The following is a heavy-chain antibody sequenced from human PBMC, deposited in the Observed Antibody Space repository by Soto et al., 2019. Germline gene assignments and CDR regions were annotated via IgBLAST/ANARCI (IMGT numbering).Heavy chain of an antibody. CDR1: GYTFTRSG. CDR2: ISSYNGDT. Sequence: ASVKVSCKASGYTFTRSGISWVRQAPGQGPEWMGWISSYNGDTNYAQKFQGRVTMTTDTSTSTAYMELRSLRSDDTAVYYCARDSPPFDPWGQGTLVTVSS. J-gene: IGHJ5*02. CDR3: ARDSPPFDP. V-gene: IGHV1-18*01.